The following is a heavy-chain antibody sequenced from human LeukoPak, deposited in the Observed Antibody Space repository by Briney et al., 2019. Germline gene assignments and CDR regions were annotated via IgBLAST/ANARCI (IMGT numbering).Heavy chain of an antibody. J-gene: IGHJ6*03. CDR2: ISTSGTTI. CDR3: ARDGVTMVRGVKVLDYYYYYMDV. D-gene: IGHD3-10*01. Sequence: GGSLRLSCAASGFTFSDYYMSWIRLAPGKGLEWLSYISTSGTTIYYADSVKGRFTISRDNAKNSLYLQMNSLRAEDTAVYYCARDGVTMVRGVKVLDYYYYYMDVWGKGTTVTISS. V-gene: IGHV3-11*04. CDR1: GFTFSDYY.